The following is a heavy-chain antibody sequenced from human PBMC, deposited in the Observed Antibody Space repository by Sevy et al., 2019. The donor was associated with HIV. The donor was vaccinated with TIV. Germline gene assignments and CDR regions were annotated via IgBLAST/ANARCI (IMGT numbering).Heavy chain of an antibody. CDR1: GGSFSGYY. D-gene: IGHD2-2*01. J-gene: IGHJ3*02. Sequence: SETLSLTCAVYGGSFSGYYWSWIRQPPGKGLEWIGEINHSGSTNYNPSLKSQVTISVDTPKNQLSLKLNSVTAADTAVYYCARHCSSSSCSHAFDIWGQGTMVTVSS. CDR3: ARHCSSSSCSHAFDI. CDR2: INHSGST. V-gene: IGHV4-34*01.